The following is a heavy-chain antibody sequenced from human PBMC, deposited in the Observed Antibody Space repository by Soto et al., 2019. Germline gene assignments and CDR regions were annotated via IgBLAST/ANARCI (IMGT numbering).Heavy chain of an antibody. Sequence: QVQLQESGPGLVKPSQTLSLTCTVSGGSISSGGYYWSWIRQHPGKGLEWIGYIYYSGRTYYNPSLKSRVTISVDPSKNQFSLKLSSVTAADTAVYYCARELYCSGGSCYLRGNWFDPWGQGTLVTVSS. CDR2: IYYSGRT. V-gene: IGHV4-31*03. CDR1: GGSISSGGYY. J-gene: IGHJ5*02. D-gene: IGHD2-15*01. CDR3: ARELYCSGGSCYLRGNWFDP.